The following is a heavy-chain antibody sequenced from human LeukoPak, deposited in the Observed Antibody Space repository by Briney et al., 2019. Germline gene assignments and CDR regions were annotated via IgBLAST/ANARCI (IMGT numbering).Heavy chain of an antibody. J-gene: IGHJ4*02. CDR3: ARHSSGWLPLFAY. D-gene: IGHD6-19*01. CDR1: GFNFDDYG. CDR2: INWNGRST. Sequence: GGSLRLSCAASGFNFDDYGMTWVRQAPGKGLEWVYTINWNGRSTGYADSVKGRFTISRDNAKNSLYLQMNSLRAEDTAVYYCARHSSGWLPLFAYWGQGALVTVSS. V-gene: IGHV3-20*04.